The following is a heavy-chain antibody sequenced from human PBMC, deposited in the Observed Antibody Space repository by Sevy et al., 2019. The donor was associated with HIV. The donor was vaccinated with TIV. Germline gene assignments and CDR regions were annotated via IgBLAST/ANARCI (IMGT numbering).Heavy chain of an antibody. Sequence: ASGKVSCKASGYTFTTYAITWVRQAPGEGLEWMGWISDNNGNRNYAQKVQDRVTMTTDTSTNTAYMELRSLRSDDTAMYYCARVVMSSSWPCFDYWGQGTLVTVSS. J-gene: IGHJ4*02. D-gene: IGHD6-13*01. CDR3: ARVVMSSSWPCFDY. CDR1: GYTFTTYA. V-gene: IGHV1-18*01. CDR2: ISDNNGNR.